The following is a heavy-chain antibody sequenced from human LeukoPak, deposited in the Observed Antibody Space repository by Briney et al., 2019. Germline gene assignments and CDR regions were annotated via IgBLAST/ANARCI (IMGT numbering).Heavy chain of an antibody. V-gene: IGHV3-7*01. Sequence: GGSLRLSCAVSGITFSTYWMTWVRQAPGKGLEWVANIKEDGSEKNYVDSVKGRFSISRDNAKNSLYLQMYSLRAEDTAVYYCTRGGHVDYCGQGTLVTVSS. J-gene: IGHJ4*02. CDR1: GITFSTYW. CDR3: TRGGHVDY. D-gene: IGHD3-16*01. CDR2: IKEDGSEK.